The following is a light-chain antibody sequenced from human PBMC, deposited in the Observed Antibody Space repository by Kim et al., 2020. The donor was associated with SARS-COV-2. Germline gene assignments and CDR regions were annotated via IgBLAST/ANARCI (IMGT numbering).Light chain of an antibody. CDR1: QGISIY. CDR2: AAS. Sequence: SASVGDRVTISCRESQGISIYLAWFQQKPGKAPTSLIYAASTLQSGVPSKFSGSGSGTDFTLTISSLQPEDFATYYCQQYNTYPYTFGPGTNLYI. CDR3: QQYNTYPYT. J-gene: IGKJ2*01. V-gene: IGKV1-16*02.